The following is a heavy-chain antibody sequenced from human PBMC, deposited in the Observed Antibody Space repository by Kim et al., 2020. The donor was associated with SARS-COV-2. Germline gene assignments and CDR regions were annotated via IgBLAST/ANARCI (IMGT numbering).Heavy chain of an antibody. Sequence: SETLSLTCTVSGGSISSSSYYWGWIRQPPGKGLEWIGSIYYSGSTYYNPSLKSRVTISVDTSKNQFSLKLSSVTAADTAVYYCARLGIVVVVAATDYFDYWGQGTLVAVSS. CDR3: ARLGIVVVVAATDYFDY. D-gene: IGHD2-15*01. V-gene: IGHV4-39*01. CDR1: GGSISSSSYY. CDR2: IYYSGST. J-gene: IGHJ4*02.